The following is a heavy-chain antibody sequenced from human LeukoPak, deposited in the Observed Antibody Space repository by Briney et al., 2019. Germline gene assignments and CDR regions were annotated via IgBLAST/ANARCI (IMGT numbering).Heavy chain of an antibody. V-gene: IGHV3-21*01. D-gene: IGHD6-13*01. CDR2: ISSSSSYI. J-gene: IGHJ4*02. CDR3: ARVLTYSSSWYIFDY. Sequence: GGSLRLSCAASGFTCSSYSMNWVRQAPGKGLEWVSSISSSSSYIYYADSVKGRFTISRDNAKNSLYLQMNSLRAEDTAVYYCARVLTYSSSWYIFDYWGQGTLVTVSS. CDR1: GFTCSSYS.